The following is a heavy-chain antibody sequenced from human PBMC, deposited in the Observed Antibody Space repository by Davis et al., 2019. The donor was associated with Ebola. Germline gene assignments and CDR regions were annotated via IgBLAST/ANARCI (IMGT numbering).Heavy chain of an antibody. Sequence: GESLKISCAASGFTFSSYSMNWVRQAPGKGLEWVSYISSSSSTIYYADSVKGRFTISRDNAKNSLYLQMNSLRDEDTAVYYCARDSRGGIAADIDYWGQGTLVTVSS. J-gene: IGHJ4*02. CDR2: ISSSSSTI. D-gene: IGHD6-13*01. CDR1: GFTFSSYS. CDR3: ARDSRGGIAADIDY. V-gene: IGHV3-48*02.